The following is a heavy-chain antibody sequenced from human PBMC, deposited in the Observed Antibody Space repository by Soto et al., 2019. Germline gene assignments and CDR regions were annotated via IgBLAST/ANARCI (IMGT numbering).Heavy chain of an antibody. CDR3: ARDIAYCGGDCYPSLFDY. V-gene: IGHV1-2*04. D-gene: IGHD2-21*02. J-gene: IGHJ4*02. Sequence: QVQLVQSGAEVKKPGASVKVSCKASGYTFTGYYMYWVRQAPGQGLEWMGWINPNSGGTNYAQKFQGWVTMTRDTSISTAYMELSRLRSDDTAVYYCARDIAYCGGDCYPSLFDYWGQGTLVTVSS. CDR2: INPNSGGT. CDR1: GYTFTGYY.